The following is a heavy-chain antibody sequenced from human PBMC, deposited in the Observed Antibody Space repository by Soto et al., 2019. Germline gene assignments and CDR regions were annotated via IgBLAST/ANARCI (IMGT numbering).Heavy chain of an antibody. J-gene: IGHJ4*02. CDR1: GGSFGKSA. D-gene: IGHD3-3*01. Sequence: SVKVSCKASGGSFGKSAINWVRQTPGQGLEWLGGFIPVYRTLNYAQKFQGRVTITADESTGTAYMTLSSLASDDTAVYYCATGVVWIGYFTVDSWGQGTQVTVS. V-gene: IGHV1-69*13. CDR2: FIPVYRTL. CDR3: ATGVVWIGYFTVDS.